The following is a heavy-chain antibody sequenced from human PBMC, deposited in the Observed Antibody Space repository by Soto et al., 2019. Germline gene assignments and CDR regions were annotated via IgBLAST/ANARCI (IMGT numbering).Heavy chain of an antibody. Sequence: GGSLRLSCAASGFTFSSYAMHWVRQAPGKGLEYVSAISSNGGSTYYANSVKGRFTISRDNSKNTLYLQMGSLRAEDMAVYYCARGGYDFWRDWFDPWGQGTLVTVSS. D-gene: IGHD3-3*01. CDR3: ARGGYDFWRDWFDP. CDR2: ISSNGGST. CDR1: GFTFSSYA. V-gene: IGHV3-64*01. J-gene: IGHJ5*02.